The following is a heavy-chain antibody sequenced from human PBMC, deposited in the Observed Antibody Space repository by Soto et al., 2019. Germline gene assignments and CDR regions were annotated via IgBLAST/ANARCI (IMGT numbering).Heavy chain of an antibody. J-gene: IGHJ5*02. CDR2: IIPILGIA. D-gene: IGHD2-15*01. V-gene: IGHV1-69*02. Sequence: QVQLVQSGAEVKKPGSSVKVSCKASGGTFSSYTISWVRQAPGQGLEWMGRIIPILGIANYAQKFQGRVTITADKSTSTAYMEVSGLRSEDTAVYYSARGYCSGGSCYDWFDPWGQGTLVTVSS. CDR3: ARGYCSGGSCYDWFDP. CDR1: GGTFSSYT.